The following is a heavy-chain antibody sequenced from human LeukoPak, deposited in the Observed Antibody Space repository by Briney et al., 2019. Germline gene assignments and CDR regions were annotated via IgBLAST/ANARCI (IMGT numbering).Heavy chain of an antibody. CDR2: IKQDGSED. CDR1: GFTFSRYW. Sequence: GGSLRLSCAASGFTFSRYWMSWVRQAPGTGLEWVANIKQDGSEDNHVGSVKGRFTISRDNAKNSLFLQMSSLRAEDTAVYYCARDYDSSGYDSRLDSWGQGTLVTVSS. CDR3: ARDYDSSGYDSRLDS. V-gene: IGHV3-7*01. D-gene: IGHD3-22*01. J-gene: IGHJ4*02.